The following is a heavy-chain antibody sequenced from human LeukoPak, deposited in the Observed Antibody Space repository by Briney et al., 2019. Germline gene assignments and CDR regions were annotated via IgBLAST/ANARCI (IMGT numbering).Heavy chain of an antibody. CDR3: AKGNYYDSSGYYFRSSWFDP. CDR2: ISGSGGST. V-gene: IGHV3-23*01. D-gene: IGHD3-22*01. J-gene: IGHJ5*02. CDR1: GFTFSSYG. Sequence: GALRLSCAASGFTFSSYGMSWVRQAPGKGLEWVSAISGSGGSTYYADSVKGRFTISRDNSKNTLYLQMNSLRAEDTAVYYCAKGNYYDSSGYYFRSSWFDPWGQGTLVTVSS.